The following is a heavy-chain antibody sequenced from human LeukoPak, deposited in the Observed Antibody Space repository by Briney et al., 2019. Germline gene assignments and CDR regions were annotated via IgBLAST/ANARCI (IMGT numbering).Heavy chain of an antibody. D-gene: IGHD5-24*01. CDR1: GFTFGDYA. Sequence: GGSLRLSCTASGFTFGDYAMSWFRQAPGKGLEWVGFIRSKAYGGTTEYAASVKGRFTISRDDSKSIAYLQMNSLKTEDTAVYYCTGVEIATISIDYWGQGTLVTVSS. CDR2: IRSKAYGGTT. J-gene: IGHJ4*02. V-gene: IGHV3-49*03. CDR3: TGVEIATISIDY.